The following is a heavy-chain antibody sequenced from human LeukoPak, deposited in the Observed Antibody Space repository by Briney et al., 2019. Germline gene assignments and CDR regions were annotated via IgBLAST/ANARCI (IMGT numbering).Heavy chain of an antibody. Sequence: PGGSLRLSCAASGFTFSRYWMSWVRQAPGKGLEWVANINQDGSARYHVDSVRGRFTISRDNARNSLSLQMDSLRAEDTAVYYCATMGLEPLPYYFDYWGQGTLVTVSS. D-gene: IGHD1-1*01. CDR2: INQDGSAR. CDR3: ATMGLEPLPYYFDY. J-gene: IGHJ4*02. CDR1: GFTFSRYW. V-gene: IGHV3-7*01.